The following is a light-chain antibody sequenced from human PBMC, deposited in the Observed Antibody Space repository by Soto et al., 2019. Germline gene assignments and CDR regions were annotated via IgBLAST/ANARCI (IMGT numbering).Light chain of an antibody. CDR2: LGS. V-gene: IGKV2-28*01. J-gene: IGKJ1*01. Sequence: DIVMTQSPLSLPVTPGEPASISCRSSQSLLHSNGYNYLDWYLQKPGQSPQLLIYLGSNRASGVPDRFSGSGSGTDFTLKISRVEAEDVGVYFCMQALQTVGTFGQGTKVEIK. CDR1: QSLLHSNGYNY. CDR3: MQALQTVGT.